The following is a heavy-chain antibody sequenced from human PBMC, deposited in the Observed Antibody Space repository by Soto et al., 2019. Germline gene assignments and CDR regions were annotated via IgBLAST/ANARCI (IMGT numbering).Heavy chain of an antibody. J-gene: IGHJ4*02. Sequence: QVQLQQWGAGLLKPSETLSLTCAVAGGPFSGYYWIWIRQPPGKGLEWIGEINDSGSTNYNPSLKSRVTIAVETSKTQFSLKLSSVTAADTSVYYCARCRFRGGYNLWGQGNLVTVAS. CDR1: GGPFSGYY. V-gene: IGHV4-34*01. CDR3: ARCRFRGGYNL. D-gene: IGHD5-12*01. CDR2: INDSGST.